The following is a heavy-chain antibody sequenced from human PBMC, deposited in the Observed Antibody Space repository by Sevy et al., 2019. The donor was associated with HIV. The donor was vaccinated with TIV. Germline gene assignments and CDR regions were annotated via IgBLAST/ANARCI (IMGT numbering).Heavy chain of an antibody. CDR3: ARDDNTLVRGDIYFYYMDA. CDR2: ISGDGNII. V-gene: IGHV3-48*03. Sequence: GGSLRLSCVASGFTFNFYHMNWVRQAPGEGLEWIAYISGDGNIIYYADAVKGRFTISRDNAKNSLYLQIDSLRAEDTAVYFCARDDNTLVRGDIYFYYMDAWGEGTPVTVSS. CDR1: GFTFNFYH. J-gene: IGHJ6*04. D-gene: IGHD3-10*01.